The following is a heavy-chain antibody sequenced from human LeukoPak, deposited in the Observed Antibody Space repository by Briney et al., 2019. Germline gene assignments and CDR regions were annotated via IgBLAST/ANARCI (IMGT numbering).Heavy chain of an antibody. D-gene: IGHD2-2*02. V-gene: IGHV1-2*02. J-gene: IGHJ4*02. CDR3: ARVPGPYTTSRFDF. CDR2: IDPDSGGT. Sequence: GASVKVSCKTSGYTFTDYYLHWVRQAPGQRPEWMGRIDPDSGGTHYGQKFQGRVTVTRDTSITTVYMELSGLTSDDTAVYYCARVPGPYTTSRFDFWGQGTLVTVSS. CDR1: GYTFTDYY.